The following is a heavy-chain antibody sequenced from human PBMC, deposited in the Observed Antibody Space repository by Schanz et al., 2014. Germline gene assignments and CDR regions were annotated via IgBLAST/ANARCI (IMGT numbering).Heavy chain of an antibody. Sequence: QVQLQQWGAGLLKPSETLSLTCAVSGGSFSGYYWSWIRQPPDTGLEWIGEINQSGDTNYNPSLKSRVTISVDTSNTQFSLNLGSVTAADTAVYYCARLYCSTPGCYVSPNGFAKDYWGQGTLVTVSS. CDR2: INQSGDT. CDR1: GGSFSGYY. V-gene: IGHV4-34*01. CDR3: ARLYCSTPGCYVSPNGFAKDY. D-gene: IGHD2-2*01. J-gene: IGHJ4*02.